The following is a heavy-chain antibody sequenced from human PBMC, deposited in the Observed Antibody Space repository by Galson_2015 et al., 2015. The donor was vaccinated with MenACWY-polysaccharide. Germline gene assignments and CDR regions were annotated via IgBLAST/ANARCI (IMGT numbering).Heavy chain of an antibody. CDR3: ARGFGAASAFDI. CDR2: ISYDGSNK. V-gene: IGHV3-30-3*01. CDR1: GFTFSSYA. D-gene: IGHD3-10*01. Sequence: SLRLSCAASGFTFSSYAMHWVRQAPGKGLEWVAVISYDGSNKYYADSVKGRFTISRDNSKNTLYLQMNSLRAEDTAVYYCARGFGAASAFDIWGQGTMVTVSS. J-gene: IGHJ3*02.